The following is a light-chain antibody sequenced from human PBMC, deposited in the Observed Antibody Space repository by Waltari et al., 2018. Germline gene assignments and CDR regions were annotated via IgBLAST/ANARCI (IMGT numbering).Light chain of an antibody. J-gene: IGKJ5*01. Sequence: ESVMTQSPATLYVSPGERATLPCRASQSVSTNLAWYQQKPGQAPRLLIYGASTRATGVPARFSGTGSGTEFTLTIDSLQSEDFAVYYCQQYSNWPPITFGQGTRLEIK. CDR3: QQYSNWPPIT. CDR1: QSVSTN. V-gene: IGKV3-15*01. CDR2: GAS.